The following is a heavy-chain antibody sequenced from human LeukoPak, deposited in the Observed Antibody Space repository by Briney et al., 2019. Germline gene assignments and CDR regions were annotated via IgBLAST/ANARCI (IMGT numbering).Heavy chain of an antibody. V-gene: IGHV4-34*01. CDR1: GGSFSGYY. CDR3: ARAKNEQLWSRDYFDY. CDR2: INHSGST. Sequence: SETLSLTCAVYGGSFSGYYWSWIRQPPGKGLEWVGEINHSGSTNYNPSLKSRVTMSISPTKNQFSLKLSSVTAADTAVYYCARAKNEQLWSRDYFDYWGQGTLVTVSS. J-gene: IGHJ4*02. D-gene: IGHD5-18*01.